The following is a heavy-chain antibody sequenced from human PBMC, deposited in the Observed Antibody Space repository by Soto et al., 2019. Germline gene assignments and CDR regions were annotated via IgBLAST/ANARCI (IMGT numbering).Heavy chain of an antibody. Sequence: QVQLVESGGGEVQPGGSLRLSCEVSGFTFSIYGVQWVRQAPGKGLECVAGISYDGSNKYYVDSVKGRFTISRDNSKSMLYLQMNSLRPEDTAVYYCVRVGARFVWNVINDAFDIWGLGTKVTVAS. CDR3: VRVGARFVWNVINDAFDI. CDR2: ISYDGSNK. D-gene: IGHD3-10*01. V-gene: IGHV3-30*03. CDR1: GFTFSIYG. J-gene: IGHJ3*02.